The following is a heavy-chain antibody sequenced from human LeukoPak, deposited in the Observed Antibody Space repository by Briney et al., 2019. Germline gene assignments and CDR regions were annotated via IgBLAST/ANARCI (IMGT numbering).Heavy chain of an antibody. CDR3: ARGRATAVPPYYDYFMDV. D-gene: IGHD2-21*02. CDR1: GFTLSNYW. Sequence: GGSLTLSCAASGFTLSNYWMRWVRHGPGERLVWVSSSSSVGPTTHSPDSVRGRFPLSRDNANNILSLHMHGLRADDAAVYFCARGRATAVPPYYDYFMDVWGTGTTVIVSS. CDR2: SSSVGPTT. J-gene: IGHJ6*03. V-gene: IGHV3-74*01.